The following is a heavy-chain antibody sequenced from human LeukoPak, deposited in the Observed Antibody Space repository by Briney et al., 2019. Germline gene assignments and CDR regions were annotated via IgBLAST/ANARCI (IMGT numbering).Heavy chain of an antibody. V-gene: IGHV1-18*01. Sequence: ASVKVSCKASGGTFSSYAISWVRQAPGQGLEWMGWISAYNGNTNYAQKLQGRVTMTTDTSTSTAYMELRSLRSDDTAVYYCARRIVGATAFDYWGQGTLVTVSS. CDR2: ISAYNGNT. D-gene: IGHD1-26*01. CDR3: ARRIVGATAFDY. CDR1: GGTFSSYA. J-gene: IGHJ4*02.